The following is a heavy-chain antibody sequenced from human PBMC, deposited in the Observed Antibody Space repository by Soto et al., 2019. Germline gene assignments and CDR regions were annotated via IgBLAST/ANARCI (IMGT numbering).Heavy chain of an antibody. D-gene: IGHD6-6*01. J-gene: IGHJ1*01. CDR2: MNPNGGNT. CDR3: AKDKYREPEFFRY. V-gene: IGHV3-23*01. Sequence: GGSLRLSCAASGFTFSDYAMSWVRQAPGKGLEWVSGMNPNGGNTHYADSVKGRFTISRDNSKNTLYLQMNSLRAEDTAVYYCAKDKYREPEFFRYWGQGTLVTVSS. CDR1: GFTFSDYA.